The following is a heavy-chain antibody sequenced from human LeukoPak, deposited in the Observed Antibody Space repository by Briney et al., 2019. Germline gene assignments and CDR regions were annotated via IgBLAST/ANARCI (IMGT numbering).Heavy chain of an antibody. D-gene: IGHD3-10*01. CDR2: IYYSGST. J-gene: IGHJ5*02. V-gene: IGHV4-59*01. CDR3: ARSAYYGSGSYLSSWFGP. CDR1: GGSITRYY. Sequence: NPSETLSLTCTVSGGSITRYYWTWIRQPPGKGLEWIGHIYYSGSTNYNPSLQSRVTISVDTSTIHFYLNLSSVTAADTAIYFCARSAYYGSGSYLSSWFGPWGQGTLVTVSS.